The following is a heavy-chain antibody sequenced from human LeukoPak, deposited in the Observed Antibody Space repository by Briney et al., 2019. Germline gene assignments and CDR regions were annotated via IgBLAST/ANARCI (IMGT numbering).Heavy chain of an antibody. V-gene: IGHV3-30-3*01. CDR1: GFTFSDSA. CDR2: ISYDGSNK. CDR3: ARAPPTHYKEYYFDY. J-gene: IGHJ4*02. D-gene: IGHD1-1*01. Sequence: GGSLRLSCAASGFTFSDSAMHWVRQAPGKGLEWVAVISYDGSNKYYADSVKGRFTISRDNSKNTLYLQMNSLRAEDTAVYYCARAPPTHYKEYYFDYWGQGTLVTVSS.